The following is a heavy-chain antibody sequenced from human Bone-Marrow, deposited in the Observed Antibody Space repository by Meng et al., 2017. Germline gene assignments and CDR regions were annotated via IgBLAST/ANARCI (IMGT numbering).Heavy chain of an antibody. J-gene: IGHJ6*02. CDR2: IYYSGST. CDR3: ARDLLSRSYDYGDYWPSYYYGMDV. D-gene: IGHD4-17*01. Sequence: GSLRLSCAVSGYSISTGYYWGWVRQPPGKGLEWIGSIYYSGSTYYNPSLKSRVTISVDTSKNQFSLKLSSVTAADTAVYYCARDLLSRSYDYGDYWPSYYYGMDVWGQGTMVTVSS. V-gene: IGHV4-38-2*02. CDR1: GYSISTGYY.